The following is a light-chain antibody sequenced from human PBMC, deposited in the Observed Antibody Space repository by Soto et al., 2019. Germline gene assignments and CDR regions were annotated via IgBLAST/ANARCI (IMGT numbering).Light chain of an antibody. CDR2: GAS. CDR3: QQYGSSPPLT. J-gene: IGKJ4*01. V-gene: IGKV3-20*01. Sequence: EIVLTQSPGTLSLSPGGRATLSCRASRSVTSNFLAWYQQKPGQAPRLLIYGASSRATGIPDRFSGSGSGTDFTLTISRLEPEDFAVYYCQQYGSSPPLTLGGGTKVDIK. CDR1: RSVTSNF.